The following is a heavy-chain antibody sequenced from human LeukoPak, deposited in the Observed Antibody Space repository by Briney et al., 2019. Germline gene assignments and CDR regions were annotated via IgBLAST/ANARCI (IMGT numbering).Heavy chain of an antibody. CDR1: GFTFSSYS. Sequence: PGGSLRLSCAASGFTFSSYSMNWVRQAPGKGLEWVSSISSSSGYIYYADSVKGRFTISRDNAKNSLYLQMNSLRAEDTAVYYCARGLSSGWYAGYWGQGTLVTVSS. CDR2: ISSSSGYI. V-gene: IGHV3-21*01. J-gene: IGHJ4*02. D-gene: IGHD6-19*01. CDR3: ARGLSSGWYAGY.